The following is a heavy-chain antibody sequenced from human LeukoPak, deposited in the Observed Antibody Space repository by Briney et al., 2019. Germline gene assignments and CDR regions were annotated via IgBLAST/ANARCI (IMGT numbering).Heavy chain of an antibody. D-gene: IGHD2-2*01. Sequence: SVKVSCKASGYTFTSYGISWVRQAPGQGLEWMGRIIPVLGIPTYAQKFQGRVTINADKSTSTAYMELSSLRSDDTAVYFCARDWEGYCVGTTCPAFDYWGQGTLVTVSS. CDR2: IIPVLGIP. V-gene: IGHV1-69*04. J-gene: IGHJ4*02. CDR3: ARDWEGYCVGTTCPAFDY. CDR1: GYTFTSYG.